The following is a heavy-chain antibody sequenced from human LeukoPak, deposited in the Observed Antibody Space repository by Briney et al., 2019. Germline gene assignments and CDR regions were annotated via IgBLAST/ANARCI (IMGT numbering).Heavy chain of an antibody. V-gene: IGHV3-30*02. J-gene: IGHJ4*02. Sequence: QPGGSLRLSCAASGFTFSNYVIHWVRQAPGKGLEWVTLIRYDGSSKYYADSVRGRFTISRDNSKNTLYPQMNSLRAEDTAVYYCARYSGNYGLDYWGQGTLVTVCS. D-gene: IGHD4-17*01. CDR1: GFTFSNYV. CDR3: ARYSGNYGLDY. CDR2: IRYDGSSK.